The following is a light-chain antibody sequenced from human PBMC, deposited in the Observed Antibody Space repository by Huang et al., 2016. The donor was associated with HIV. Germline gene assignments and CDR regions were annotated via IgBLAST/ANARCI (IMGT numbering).Light chain of an antibody. CDR2: KAS. CDR1: QTISTW. CDR3: QQYNTYSYT. J-gene: IGKJ2*01. V-gene: IGKV1-5*03. Sequence: DIQMTQSPSTLSASVGDRVTITCRASQTISTWVAWYQQKPGRAPKLLIHKASTLESGVPSRFSGSGSGTEFTLTISRLQPDDYATYYCQQYNTYSYTFGQGTKLEIK.